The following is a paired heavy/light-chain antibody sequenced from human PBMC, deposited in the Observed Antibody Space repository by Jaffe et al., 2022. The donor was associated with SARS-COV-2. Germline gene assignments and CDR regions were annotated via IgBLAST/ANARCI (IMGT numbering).Light chain of an antibody. Sequence: DVVMTQSPLSLPVTVGQPASISCRSSQSLVHSDGNTYLNWFQQRPGQSPRRLIYKVSNRDSGVPDRFSGSGSGTDFTLKISRVEAEDVGVYYCMQGTHWPYTFGQGTKLEIK. V-gene: IGKV2-30*02. J-gene: IGKJ2*01. CDR2: KVS. CDR3: MQGTHWPYT. CDR1: QSLVHSDGNTY.
Heavy chain of an antibody. V-gene: IGHV5-51*01. CDR1: EYNLNNNW. CDR3: ARHRRPAASWYFDL. D-gene: IGHD2-2*01. CDR2: ILPGDPDI. Sequence: EVHLVQSGAEMRKPGESLAISCKASEYNLNNNWIVWVRQKPGKGLELMGTILPGDPDIKYRPSFRGHVTFSVEESNTTAFLQWSSLEASDTAIYYCARHRRPAASWYFDLWGRGTLVTVSS. J-gene: IGHJ2*01.